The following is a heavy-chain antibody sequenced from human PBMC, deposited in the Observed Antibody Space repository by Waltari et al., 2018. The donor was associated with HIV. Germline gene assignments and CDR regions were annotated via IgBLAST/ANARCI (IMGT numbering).Heavy chain of an antibody. CDR3: ARGWPQYDIWTGPRGGSDACDI. D-gene: IGHD3-9*01. CDR1: GGSISSGGSS. CDR2: IDCRGST. J-gene: IGHJ3*02. Sequence: QVQLQESGPGLVKPSQTLSLTCTVSGGSISSGGSSSTWLRQHPATRLQRIGYIDCRGSTYYNPALKRRVTISGDRAKNQFALKRGAVTAAGAAVYYCARGWPQYDIWTGPRGGSDACDIWGQGTMVTVSS. V-gene: IGHV4-31*03.